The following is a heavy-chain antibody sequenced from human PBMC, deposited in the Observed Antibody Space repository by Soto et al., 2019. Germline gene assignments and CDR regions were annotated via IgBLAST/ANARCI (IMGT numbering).Heavy chain of an antibody. J-gene: IGHJ4*02. Sequence: VASVKVSCKASGYTFTGYYIHWVRQAPGQGLEWMGWISAYNGNTNYAQKLQGRVTMTTDTSTSTAYMELRSLRSDDTAVYYCARDLLSYFDLSLPYGYWGQGTLVTVSS. CDR1: GYTFTGYY. CDR3: ARDLLSYFDLSLPYGY. D-gene: IGHD3-3*01. CDR2: ISAYNGNT. V-gene: IGHV1-18*04.